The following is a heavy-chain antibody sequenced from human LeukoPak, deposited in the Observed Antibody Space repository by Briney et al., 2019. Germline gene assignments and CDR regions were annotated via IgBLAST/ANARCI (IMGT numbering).Heavy chain of an antibody. D-gene: IGHD3-22*01. CDR2: ISGSGGST. CDR1: GFTFSSYA. V-gene: IGHV3-23*01. Sequence: PGGSLRLSCAASGFTFSSYAMSWVRQAPGKGLEWVSAISGSGGSTYYADSVKGRFTISRDNSKNTLYLQMNSLRAEDTAVYYCARDLMIAYYFDYWGQGTLVTVSS. J-gene: IGHJ4*02. CDR3: ARDLMIAYYFDY.